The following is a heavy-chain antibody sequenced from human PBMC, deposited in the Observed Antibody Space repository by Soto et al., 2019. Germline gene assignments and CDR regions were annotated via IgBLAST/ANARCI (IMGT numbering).Heavy chain of an antibody. CDR3: ARFMIGSRVADY. V-gene: IGHV4-39*01. Sequence: SETLSLTCTVSGGSISSGSYYWGWIRQPPGKGLEWIGSIYYSGSTCYNPSLKSRVTISVDTSKNQFSLKLSSVTAADTAVYYCARFMIGSRVADYWGQGTLVTVSS. J-gene: IGHJ4*02. CDR2: IYYSGST. CDR1: GGSISSGSYY. D-gene: IGHD3-22*01.